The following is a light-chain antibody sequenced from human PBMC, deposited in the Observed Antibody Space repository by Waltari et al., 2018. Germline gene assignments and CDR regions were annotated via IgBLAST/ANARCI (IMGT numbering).Light chain of an antibody. CDR1: SWPSSTA. CDR3: QTGGHGTWV. CDR2: VNSDGSH. V-gene: IGLV4-69*01. J-gene: IGLJ3*02. Sequence: QLVLTQSPSGSASLGDSVKLTCTLSSWPSSTAHAWHPQQPEKGPRYLRKVNSDGSHRKGDEVPDRFSGSSSGAERYLTISSLQSEDEADYYCQTGGHGTWVFGGGTKLTVL.